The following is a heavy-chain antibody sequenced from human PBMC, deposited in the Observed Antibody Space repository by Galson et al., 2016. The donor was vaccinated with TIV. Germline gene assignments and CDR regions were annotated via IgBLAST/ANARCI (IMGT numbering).Heavy chain of an antibody. V-gene: IGHV4-31*03. CDR3: ARWADSGSYYEYFQH. CDR2: IYYSGST. J-gene: IGHJ1*01. D-gene: IGHD1-26*01. Sequence: SLTCNVSGGSISNGGYYWSWIRQHPGKGLEWIGNIYYSGSTDYNPSLKSRVAISVDTSKNQFPLSLSSVTAADTAMYYCARWADSGSYYEYFQHWGQGTLVTVSS. CDR1: GGSISNGGYY.